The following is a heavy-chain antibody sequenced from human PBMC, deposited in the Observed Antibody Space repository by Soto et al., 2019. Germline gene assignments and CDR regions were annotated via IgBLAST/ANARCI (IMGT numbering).Heavy chain of an antibody. CDR1: GFIFSDYY. D-gene: IGHD3-10*01. V-gene: IGHV3-11*06. CDR3: AKGSFPVRGVIIVRYYYYGMDV. Sequence: GGSLKLSCAASGFIFSDYYMSWIRQAPGKGREWVSYISSSSGYTNYADSVKGRFTISRDNAKNSLYLQMYSLRAEDTAVYYCAKGSFPVRGVIIVRYYYYGMDVWGQGTTVTVSS. J-gene: IGHJ6*02. CDR2: ISSSSGYT.